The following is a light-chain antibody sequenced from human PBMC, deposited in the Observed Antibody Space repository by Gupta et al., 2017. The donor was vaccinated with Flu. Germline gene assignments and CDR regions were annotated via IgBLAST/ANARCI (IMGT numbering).Light chain of an antibody. CDR2: DVT. Sequence: QSALTPLRPVSGYPGPSVTIFCIGTRSNIGDYDYVSWFQQHPGKAPNLNIYDVTQRSAGVPTRCSGSKSCNTASLTISGFQAEDEADYHCCAFAGSYTLVFGGGTKLTVL. CDR3: CAFAGSYTLV. CDR1: RSNIGDYDY. V-gene: IGLV2-11*01. J-gene: IGLJ2*01.